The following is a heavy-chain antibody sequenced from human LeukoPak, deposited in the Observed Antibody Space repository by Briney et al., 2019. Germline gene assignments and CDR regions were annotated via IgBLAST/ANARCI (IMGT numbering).Heavy chain of an antibody. CDR1: GFTFGDYS. Sequence: PGGSLRLSCSASGFTFGDYSMTWVRQAPGKGLEWVGFIRTKTYRASTEYAASVEGRFTISRDDSKRIAYLQMNSLKTEDTAVYYCSRVFSSTFYYMDVWGKGTTVTVSS. CDR3: SRVFSSTFYYMDV. J-gene: IGHJ6*03. V-gene: IGHV3-49*04. D-gene: IGHD2-2*01. CDR2: IRTKTYRAST.